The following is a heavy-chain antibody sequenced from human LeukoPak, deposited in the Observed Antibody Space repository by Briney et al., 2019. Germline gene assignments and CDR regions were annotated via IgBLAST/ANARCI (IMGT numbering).Heavy chain of an antibody. D-gene: IGHD1-26*01. CDR1: VGSISSYY. V-gene: IGHV4-59*08. Sequence: SETLSLTCSVSVGSISSYYWSWIRQPPGKGLEWIGYIYYHGSPNYNPSLKSRVTISVYTSKNQFSLKLSSGTAADMAVYYCARLRVGATSWYFDYWGQGTLVTVSS. CDR3: ARLRVGATSWYFDY. CDR2: IYYHGSP. J-gene: IGHJ4*02.